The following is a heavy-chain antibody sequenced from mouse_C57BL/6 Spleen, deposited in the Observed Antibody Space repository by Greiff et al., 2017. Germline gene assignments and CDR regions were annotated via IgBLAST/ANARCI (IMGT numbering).Heavy chain of an antibody. D-gene: IGHD2-3*01. J-gene: IGHJ3*01. V-gene: IGHV3-6*01. CDR1: GYSITSGYY. CDR2: ISYDGSN. CDR3: ARVLDGYYIAY. Sequence: EVHLVESGPGLVKPSQSLSLTCSVTGYSITSGYYWNWIRQFPGNQLEWMGYISYDGSNNYNPSLKNRISITRDTSKNQFFLKLNSVTTEDTATYYCARVLDGYYIAYWGQGTLVTVSA.